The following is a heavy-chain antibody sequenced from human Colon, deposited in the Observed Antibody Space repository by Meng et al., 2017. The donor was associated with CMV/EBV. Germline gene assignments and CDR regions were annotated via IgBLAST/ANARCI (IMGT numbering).Heavy chain of an antibody. CDR2: IKEDGTGQ. CDR3: VRYANSQYGMDV. D-gene: IGHD2-21*01. V-gene: IGHV3-7*01. CDR1: GFTFTTFW. Sequence: GESLKISCAASGFTFTTFWMTWVRQAPGKGLEWVANIKEDGTGQWYVDSVKGRFTISRDDAKKSVYLQMNSLRAEDTAVYYCVRYANSQYGMDVWGQGTLVTVSS. J-gene: IGHJ6*02.